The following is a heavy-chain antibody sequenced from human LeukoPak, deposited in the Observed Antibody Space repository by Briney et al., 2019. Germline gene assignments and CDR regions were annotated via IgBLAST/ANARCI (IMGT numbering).Heavy chain of an antibody. CDR2: IIPIFGTA. CDR3: ARLITIFGVAYGMDV. V-gene: IGHV1-69*13. CDR1: GGTFSSYA. J-gene: IGHJ6*02. D-gene: IGHD3-3*01. Sequence: AASVKVSCKASGGTFSSYAISWVRQAPGQGLGWMGGIIPIFGTANYAQKFQGRVAITADESTSTAYMELSSLRSEDTAVYYCARLITIFGVAYGMDVRGQGTTVTVSS.